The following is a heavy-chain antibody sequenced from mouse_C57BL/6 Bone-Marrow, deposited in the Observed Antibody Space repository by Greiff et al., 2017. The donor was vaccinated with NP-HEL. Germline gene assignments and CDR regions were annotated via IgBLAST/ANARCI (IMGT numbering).Heavy chain of an antibody. CDR2: ISGGGGNT. J-gene: IGHJ3*01. V-gene: IGHV5-9*01. CDR1: GFTFSSYT. Sequence: EVKVVESGGGLVKPGGSLKLSCAASGFTFSSYTMSWVRQTPEKRLEWVATISGGGGNTYYPDSVKGRFTISRDNAKNTLYLQMSSLRSEDTALYYCAPYYGQFAYWGQGTLVTVSA. D-gene: IGHD1-1*02. CDR3: APYYGQFAY.